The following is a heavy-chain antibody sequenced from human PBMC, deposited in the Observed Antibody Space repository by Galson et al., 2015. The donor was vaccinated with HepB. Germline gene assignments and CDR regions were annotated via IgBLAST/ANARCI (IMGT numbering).Heavy chain of an antibody. D-gene: IGHD2-15*01. CDR1: GFTFSTYW. J-gene: IGHJ4*02. V-gene: IGHV3-7*01. CDR2: IKQDESEK. Sequence: SLRLSCAASGFTFSTYWMNWVRQAPGKGLEWVANIKQDESEKYYVESVKGRFTISRDNAKNSLYLEMNSLRAEDTAVYYCARLRGYCGGGSCFPPDYWGQGTLVTVSS. CDR3: ARLRGYCGGGSCFPPDY.